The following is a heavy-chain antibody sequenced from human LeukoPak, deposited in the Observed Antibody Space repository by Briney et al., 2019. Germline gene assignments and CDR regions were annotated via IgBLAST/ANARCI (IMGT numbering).Heavy chain of an antibody. CDR2: INSDGSST. CDR1: GFTFNSYW. V-gene: IGHV3-74*01. CDR3: AREEYYYDSSGYYYYFDY. D-gene: IGHD3-22*01. Sequence: GGSLRLSCAASGFTFNSYWMHWVRQAPGKGLVWVSRINSDGSSTSYADSVKGRFTISRDNAKNTLYLQMNSLRAEDTAVYYCAREEYYYDSSGYYYYFDYWGQGTLVTVSS. J-gene: IGHJ4*02.